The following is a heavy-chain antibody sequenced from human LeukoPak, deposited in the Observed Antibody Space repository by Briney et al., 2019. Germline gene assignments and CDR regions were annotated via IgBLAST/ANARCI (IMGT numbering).Heavy chain of an antibody. Sequence: PGTSLRLSCAASGFTFSTYSIHWVRQAPGKGLEWVAAISYDGSSILYADSVRGRFTISRDNSKDTLYLQMTSLRVEDTAAYYCARRAGDSKTLLPCDYWGQGTLVTVSS. J-gene: IGHJ4*02. CDR3: ARRAGDSKTLLPCDY. D-gene: IGHD2-21*02. CDR2: ISYDGSSI. CDR1: GFTFSTYS. V-gene: IGHV3-30-3*01.